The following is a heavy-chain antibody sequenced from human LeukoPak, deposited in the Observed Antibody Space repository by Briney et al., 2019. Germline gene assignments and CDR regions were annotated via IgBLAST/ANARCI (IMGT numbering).Heavy chain of an antibody. CDR2: IDPNSGGR. D-gene: IGHD1-1*01. CDR3: ARDKQLDWAHYYYYYMDV. V-gene: IGHV1-2*02. J-gene: IGHJ6*03. CDR1: GYTFTGYY. Sequence: ASVKLSCKASGYTFTGYYLHWVRQAPGQGLEWMGWIDPNSGGRNYAQKFQGRVNMSRDTSISTAYMERSRLRSDDTAVYYCARDKQLDWAHYYYYYMDVWGKGTTVTVSS.